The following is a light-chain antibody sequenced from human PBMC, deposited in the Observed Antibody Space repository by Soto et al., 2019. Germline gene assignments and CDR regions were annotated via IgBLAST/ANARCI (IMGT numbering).Light chain of an antibody. CDR2: AAS. CDR1: QGISSY. CDR3: QQLNSYPFLP. V-gene: IGKV1-9*01. J-gene: IGKJ4*01. Sequence: DIQLTQSPSFLSASVGDRVTITCRASQGISSYLAWYQQKPGKAPKLLTYAASTLQSGVPSRFSGSGSGTEFTLTISSLQPEDFATYYCQQLNSYPFLPFGGGAKVEIK.